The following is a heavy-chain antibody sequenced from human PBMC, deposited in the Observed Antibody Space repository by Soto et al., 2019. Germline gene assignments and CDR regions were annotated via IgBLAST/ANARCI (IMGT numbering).Heavy chain of an antibody. CDR1: GDTVSSTRW. CDR3: ARDLWGYCGTDCYPLDV. CDR2: IYHLGST. D-gene: IGHD2-21*02. V-gene: IGHV4-4*02. Sequence: SETLSLTCTVSGDTVSSTRWWSWVRLSPGRGLEWIGDIYHLGSTDYNPSLKRRVTISLDTSKNQFSLKLNSVTAADTAVYYCARDLWGYCGTDCYPLDVWGQGTTVTVSS. J-gene: IGHJ6*02.